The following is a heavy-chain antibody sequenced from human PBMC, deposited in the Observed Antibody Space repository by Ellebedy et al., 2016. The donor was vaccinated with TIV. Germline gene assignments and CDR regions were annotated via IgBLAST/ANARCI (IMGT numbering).Heavy chain of an antibody. J-gene: IGHJ4*02. CDR3: ARGDKYYYESSGYYYTY. CDR2: INPSGGDT. Sequence: ASVKVSCKASGYTSTSYFMYWVRQAPGQGLEWMGIINPSGGDTNYAQRFQGRVTMTRDTSTSTVYMELSSLRSEDTAVYYCARGDKYYYESSGYYYTYWGQGTLVAVSS. CDR1: GYTSTSYF. V-gene: IGHV1-46*01. D-gene: IGHD3-22*01.